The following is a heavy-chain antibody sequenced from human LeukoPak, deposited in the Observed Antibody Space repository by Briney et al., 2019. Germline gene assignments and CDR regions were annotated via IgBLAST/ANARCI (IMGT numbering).Heavy chain of an antibody. J-gene: IGHJ3*01. CDR3: ARVRIGETSYDASDV. CDR2: IYITGST. Sequence: PSETLSLTCTVSGGSISSYYWTWIRQPPGKGLVWIGDIYITGSTNYNPYLKRRVTISVDTSKNQFFLRLSSVTAADTAVYYCARVRIGETSYDASDVWGLGTMVTVSS. D-gene: IGHD1-26*01. V-gene: IGHV4-59*13. CDR1: GGSISSYY.